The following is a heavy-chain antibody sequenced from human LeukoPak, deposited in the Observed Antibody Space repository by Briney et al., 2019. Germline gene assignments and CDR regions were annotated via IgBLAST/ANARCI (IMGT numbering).Heavy chain of an antibody. V-gene: IGHV1-18*01. J-gene: IGHJ3*02. CDR3: ATGAAANLDDAFDI. Sequence: GASVKVSCKASGYTFTSYGISWVRQAPGQGLEWMGWISAYNGNTNYAQKLQGRVTMTTDTSTSTAYMELRSLRSDDTAAYYCATGAAANLDDAFDIWGQGTMVTVSS. CDR1: GYTFTSYG. D-gene: IGHD6-13*01. CDR2: ISAYNGNT.